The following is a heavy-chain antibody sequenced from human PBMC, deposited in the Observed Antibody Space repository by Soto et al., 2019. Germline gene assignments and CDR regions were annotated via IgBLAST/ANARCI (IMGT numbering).Heavy chain of an antibody. J-gene: IGHJ6*03. V-gene: IGHV3-23*01. D-gene: IGHD6-6*01. CDR1: GFTFSSYA. Sequence: GGSLRLSCAASGFTFSSYAMSWVRQAPGKGLEWVSAISGSGGSTYYADSVKGRFTISRDNSKNTLYLQMNSLRAEDTAVYYCAKPPSYYYYYYMDVWGKGTTVTVSS. CDR3: AKPPSYYYYYYMDV. CDR2: ISGSGGST.